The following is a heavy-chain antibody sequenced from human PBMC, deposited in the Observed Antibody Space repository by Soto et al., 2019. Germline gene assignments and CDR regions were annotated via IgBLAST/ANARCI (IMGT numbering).Heavy chain of an antibody. V-gene: IGHV1-58*01. CDR2: IVVGSGNT. CDR3: AADNDFWSGHYSSDY. D-gene: IGHD3-3*01. Sequence: SVKVSCKASGFTFSSSAVQWVRQARGQRLEWIGWIVVGSGNTNYAQKFQERVTITRDMSTSTAYMELTSLRSEDTAVYYCAADNDFWSGHYSSDYWGQGALVTVSS. J-gene: IGHJ4*02. CDR1: GFTFSSSA.